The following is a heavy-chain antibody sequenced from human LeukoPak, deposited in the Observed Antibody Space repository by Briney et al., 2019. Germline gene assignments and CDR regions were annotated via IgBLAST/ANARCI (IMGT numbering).Heavy chain of an antibody. Sequence: SETLSLTCTVSGGSVSSGSYYWSWIRQPPGKGLEWIGYIYYSGSTNYNPSLKSRVTISVDTSKNQFSLKLSSVAAADTAVYYCARVALFWSGTIDYWGQGTLVTVSS. J-gene: IGHJ4*02. CDR3: ARVALFWSGTIDY. CDR1: GGSVSSGSYY. V-gene: IGHV4-61*01. CDR2: IYYSGST. D-gene: IGHD3-3*01.